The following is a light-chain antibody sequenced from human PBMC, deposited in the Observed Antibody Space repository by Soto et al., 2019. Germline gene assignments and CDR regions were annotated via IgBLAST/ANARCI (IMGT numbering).Light chain of an antibody. CDR2: GTS. CDR3: QQYGDSPPYT. Sequence: EIVLTQSPGTLSLSPGERATLSCRASQSVGNSYLAWYQQKPGQAPRLLFYGTSSRATGIPDRFSGSGSGTDFTLTISRLEPEDFAVYYCQQYGDSPPYTFGQGTKLEI. J-gene: IGKJ2*01. V-gene: IGKV3-20*01. CDR1: QSVGNSY.